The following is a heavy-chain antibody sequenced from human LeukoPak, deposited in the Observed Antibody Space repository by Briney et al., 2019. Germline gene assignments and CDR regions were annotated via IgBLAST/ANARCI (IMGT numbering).Heavy chain of an antibody. Sequence: PWGSLRLSCAASGFTFSSYAMSWVRQAPGKGLEWVSAISGSGGSTYYADSVKGRLTISRDNSKNTLYLQMNSLRAEDTAVYYCAKNLHYDYVWGSYPLDYWGQGTLVTVSS. V-gene: IGHV3-23*01. J-gene: IGHJ4*02. CDR2: ISGSGGST. D-gene: IGHD3-16*02. CDR1: GFTFSSYA. CDR3: AKNLHYDYVWGSYPLDY.